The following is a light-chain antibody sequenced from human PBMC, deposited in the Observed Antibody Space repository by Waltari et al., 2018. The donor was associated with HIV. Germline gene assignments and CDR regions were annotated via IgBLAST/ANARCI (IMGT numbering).Light chain of an antibody. CDR2: EDD. J-gene: IGLJ1*01. V-gene: IGLV6-57*01. CDR1: SGSNGSNY. Sequence: FMLTQPRSVSESPGKTVTISCTRSSGSNGSNYVQWYQQRPGSSPTTVIYEDDQRPSGVPGRFSGSIDRSSNSASLTISGLMTEDEADYYCQSYDSNTRIFGTGTKVTVL. CDR3: QSYDSNTRI.